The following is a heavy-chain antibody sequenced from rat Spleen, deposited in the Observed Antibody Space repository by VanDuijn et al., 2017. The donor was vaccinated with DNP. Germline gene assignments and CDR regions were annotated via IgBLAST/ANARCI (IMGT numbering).Heavy chain of an antibody. D-gene: IGHD1-1*01. Sequence: QVQLRESGPGLVQPSQTLSLACTVSGFPLTDYHVHWVRQPSGKGLEWMGVIWRGGTTDYNSALRSRLSISRDTSKSQVFLKMNSLQAEDTATYYCARDGQWDYLDHWGQGVMVAVSS. J-gene: IGHJ2*01. CDR2: IWRGGTT. CDR1: GFPLTDYH. V-gene: IGHV2-30*01. CDR3: ARDGQWDYLDH.